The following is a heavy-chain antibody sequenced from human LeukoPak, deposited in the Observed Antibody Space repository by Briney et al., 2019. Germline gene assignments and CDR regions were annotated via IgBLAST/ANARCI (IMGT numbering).Heavy chain of an antibody. CDR1: GGSISSRSYY. J-gene: IGHJ6*02. V-gene: IGHV4-39*01. CDR2: TYYTGST. D-gene: IGHD6-13*01. CDR3: ARLGAAPGPPHYFYYGMDV. Sequence: ETLSLTCTVSGGSISSRSYYWGWVRQPPGKGLEWIGSTYYTGSTYYNPSLRSRVSISGDTSKNQVSLKVNSVTAADTAVYYCARLGAAPGPPHYFYYGMDVWGQGTTVTVS.